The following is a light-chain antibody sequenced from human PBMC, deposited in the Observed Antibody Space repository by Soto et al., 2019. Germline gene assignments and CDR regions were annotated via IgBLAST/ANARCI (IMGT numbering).Light chain of an antibody. CDR2: GAS. CDR3: QQYNNWPPYT. Sequence: EVVMTQSPVTLSVSPGERATLSCRASQSLSINLGWYQQKPGQAPRLLIYGASTRATGTPARFSGSGSGTEFTLTISSLQSEYFAVYYCQQYNNWPPYTFGQGTKLEIK. V-gene: IGKV3-15*01. CDR1: QSLSIN. J-gene: IGKJ2*01.